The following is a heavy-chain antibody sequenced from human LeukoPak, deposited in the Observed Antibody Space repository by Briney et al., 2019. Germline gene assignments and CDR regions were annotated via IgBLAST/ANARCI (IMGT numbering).Heavy chain of an antibody. V-gene: IGHV4-59*01. CDR3: ARVLQNYYHLDV. D-gene: IGHD3-3*01. J-gene: IGHJ6*03. CDR2: VSYSGST. CDR1: DDSLSSYY. Sequence: SETLSLTCAVSDDSLSSYYWKWFRQPPGKGLEWVGLVSYSGSTKYNPSLKSRLTISEDKSKNQCSLTLNSVTAADTAVYYCARVLQNYYHLDVWGKGTTVTVSS.